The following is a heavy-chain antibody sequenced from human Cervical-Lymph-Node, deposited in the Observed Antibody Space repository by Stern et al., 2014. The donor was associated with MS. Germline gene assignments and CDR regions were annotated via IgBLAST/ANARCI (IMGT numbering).Heavy chain of an antibody. CDR2: ISWNSVTI. CDR1: GFTFDDYA. J-gene: IGHJ4*02. V-gene: IGHV3-9*01. D-gene: IGHD5-24*01. CDR3: AKGVEDGYNPAYFDY. Sequence: EVQLVESGGGLVQPGRSLKLACAASGFTFDDYAKHWVRQTPGKGLEWVSGISWNSVTIAYADSVKGRVTISRDNAKNSLYLQMNSLRAEDTALYFCAKGVEDGYNPAYFDYWGQGSLVIVSP.